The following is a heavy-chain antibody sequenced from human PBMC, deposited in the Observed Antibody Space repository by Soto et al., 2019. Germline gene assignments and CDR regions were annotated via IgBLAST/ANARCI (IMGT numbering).Heavy chain of an antibody. J-gene: IGHJ4*02. CDR2: LFHTGRA. CDR1: GGSLSSSNW. V-gene: IGHV4-4*02. CDR3: ARGGYSYGHGY. D-gene: IGHD5-18*01. Sequence: SETLSLTCAVSGGSLSSSNWWSWVRQPPGKGLEWIGELFHTGRANYNPSLRSRVAISVDKSKNQFSLRLSSVTATDTAVYYCARGGYSYGHGYWGQGTLVTVSS.